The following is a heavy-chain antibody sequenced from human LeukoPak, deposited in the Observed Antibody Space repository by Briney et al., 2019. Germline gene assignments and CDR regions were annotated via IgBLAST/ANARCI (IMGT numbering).Heavy chain of an antibody. D-gene: IGHD2-21*01. CDR3: AREMDAHPRIVV. V-gene: IGHV4-31*03. CDR2: IYYSGST. CDR1: GGSISSGGYY. Sequence: PSETLSLTCTVSGGSISSGGYYWSWIRQHPGKGLEWIGYIYYSGSTYYNPSLKSRVTISVDTSKNQFSLNLNPVTAADTAVYYCAREMDAHPRIVVWGQGTLVTVSS. J-gene: IGHJ4*02.